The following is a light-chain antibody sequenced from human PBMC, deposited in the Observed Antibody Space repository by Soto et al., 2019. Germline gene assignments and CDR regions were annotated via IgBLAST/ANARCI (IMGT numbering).Light chain of an antibody. CDR3: QQSNELVS. J-gene: IGKJ5*01. CDR1: QDINNY. V-gene: IGKV1-33*01. CDR2: DAS. Sequence: DIQMTQSPSSLSESVGDRVTITCQASQDINNYWNWYKKKPGTAPKLLIFDASTLKTGVPSRFSGSGSGPDFRFPISSLQPEDIATYYCQQSNELVSVGQGKRLEIK.